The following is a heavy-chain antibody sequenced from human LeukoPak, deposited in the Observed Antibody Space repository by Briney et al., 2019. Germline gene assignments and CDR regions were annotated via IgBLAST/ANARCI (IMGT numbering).Heavy chain of an antibody. V-gene: IGHV3-74*01. J-gene: IGHJ4*02. CDR3: ASLPRFRREYCSGGSCLLPDY. D-gene: IGHD2-15*01. Sequence: SLXLSXAXSGFTXSXYWMHWVRQAPGXGLVWVSRINSDGSSTSYADSVKGRFTISRDNAKNTLYLQMNSLRAEDTAVYYCASLPRFRREYCSGGSCLLPDYWGQGTLVTVSS. CDR1: GFTXSXYW. CDR2: INSDGSST.